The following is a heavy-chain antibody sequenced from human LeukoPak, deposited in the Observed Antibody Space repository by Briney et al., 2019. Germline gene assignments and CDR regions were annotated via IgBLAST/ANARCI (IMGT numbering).Heavy chain of an antibody. Sequence: ASVKVSCKASGYTFTGYYMHWVLQAPGQGLEWMGWINPNSGGTNYAQKFQGWVTMTRDTSISTAYMELSRLRSDDTAVYYCARNYYGSGSYYYYYYGMDVWGQGTTVTVSS. D-gene: IGHD3-10*01. V-gene: IGHV1-2*04. CDR2: INPNSGGT. CDR3: ARNYYGSGSYYYYYYGMDV. CDR1: GYTFTGYY. J-gene: IGHJ6*02.